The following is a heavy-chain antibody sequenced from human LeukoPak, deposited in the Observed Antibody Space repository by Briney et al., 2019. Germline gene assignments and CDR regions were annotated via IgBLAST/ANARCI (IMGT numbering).Heavy chain of an antibody. CDR2: ISAYNGNT. V-gene: IGHV1-18*01. D-gene: IGHD6-19*01. Sequence: AASVKVSCKASGYTFTSYGISWVRQAPGQGLEWMGWISAYNGNTNYAQKLQGRVTMTTDTSTSTAYTELRSLRSDDTAVYYCARLTGYSSGCLDYWGQGTLVTVSS. J-gene: IGHJ4*02. CDR3: ARLTGYSSGCLDY. CDR1: GYTFTSYG.